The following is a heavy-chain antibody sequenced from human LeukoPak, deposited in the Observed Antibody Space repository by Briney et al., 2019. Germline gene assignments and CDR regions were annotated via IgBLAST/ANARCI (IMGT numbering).Heavy chain of an antibody. CDR3: ATPPGEYSSTWYYFDY. CDR2: IYHSGST. Sequence: PSETLSLTCTVSGYSISSGYYWGWIRQSPGEGLEWIRSIYHSGSTYYNQSLKSRVTMSVDTSKKQFSLNLISVTAADTAVYYCATPPGEYSSTWYYFDYWGQGILVTVSS. V-gene: IGHV4-38-2*02. CDR1: GYSISSGYY. J-gene: IGHJ4*02. D-gene: IGHD6-13*01.